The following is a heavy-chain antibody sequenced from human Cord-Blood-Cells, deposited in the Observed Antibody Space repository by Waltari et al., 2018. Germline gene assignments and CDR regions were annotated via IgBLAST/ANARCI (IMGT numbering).Heavy chain of an antibody. V-gene: IGHV1-24*01. J-gene: IGHJ4*02. CDR1: GYTLTELS. CDR3: ATEGGYSSSQKWAIDY. CDR2: FDPEDGET. D-gene: IGHD6-13*01. Sequence: QVQLVQSGAEVKKPGASVKVSCKVSGYTLTELSMNWVRQAPGKGLEWMGGFDPEDGETIYAQKFQGRVTMTEDTSTDTAYMELSSLRSEDTAVYYCATEGGYSSSQKWAIDYWGQGTLVTVSS.